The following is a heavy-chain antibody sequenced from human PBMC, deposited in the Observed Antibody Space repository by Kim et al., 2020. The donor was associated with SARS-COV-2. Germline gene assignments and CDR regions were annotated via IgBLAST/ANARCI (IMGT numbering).Heavy chain of an antibody. CDR2: MNPNSGNT. V-gene: IGHV1-8*01. J-gene: IGHJ4*02. Sequence: ASVKVSCKASGYTFTSYDINWVRQATGQGLEWMGWMNPNSGNTGYAQKFQGRATMTRNTSISTAYMELSSLRSEDTAVYYCARGTWDYYDSSGYRTYYFDYWGQGTLVTVSS. D-gene: IGHD3-22*01. CDR1: GYTFTSYD. CDR3: ARGTWDYYDSSGYRTYYFDY.